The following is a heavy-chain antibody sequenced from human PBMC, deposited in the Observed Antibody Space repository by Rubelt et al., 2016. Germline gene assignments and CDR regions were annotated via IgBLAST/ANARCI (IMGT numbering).Heavy chain of an antibody. CDR3: ARLSIFEDTAMVMSDY. Sequence: QVQLVQSGAEVKKPGSSVKVSCKASGGTFSSYAISWVRQAPGQGLEWMGGIIPIFGTANYAQKFRGRVTITADESTSTAYMELSSLRSEDTAVYYCARLSIFEDTAMVMSDYWGQGTLVTVSS. J-gene: IGHJ4*02. CDR2: IIPIFGTA. V-gene: IGHV1-69*01. D-gene: IGHD5-18*01. CDR1: GGTFSSYA.